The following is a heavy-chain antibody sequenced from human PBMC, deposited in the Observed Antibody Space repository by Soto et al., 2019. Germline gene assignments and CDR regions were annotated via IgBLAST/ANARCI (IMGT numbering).Heavy chain of an antibody. CDR3: ARLNVGVGSNSFDY. CDR1: GFTFSSNH. D-gene: IGHD1-26*01. CDR2: IGPAGDS. Sequence: DVHLVESGGGLVQPGGSLRLSCAVSGFTFSSNHLHWVRQGRGEGLEWVSCIGPAGDSYYSGSVKGRFIISRENAKNSFYLQMNNLRAEDTAVYFGARLNVGVGSNSFDYWGQGTLVTVSS. V-gene: IGHV3-13*01. J-gene: IGHJ4*02.